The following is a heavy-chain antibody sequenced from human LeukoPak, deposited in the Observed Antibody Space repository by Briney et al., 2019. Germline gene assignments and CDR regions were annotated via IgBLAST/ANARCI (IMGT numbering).Heavy chain of an antibody. CDR2: IKGDGIST. V-gene: IGHV3-74*01. Sequence: GGSLRLSCAASGFTFNNYGMHWVRQAPGKGLVWVSRIKGDGISTNYADSVKGRFTISRDIAKNTLYLQMNSLRAEDTGVYYCAKDHYWSIDYWGRGTLVTVSS. CDR1: GFTFNNYG. J-gene: IGHJ4*02. CDR3: AKDHYWSIDY. D-gene: IGHD3-3*01.